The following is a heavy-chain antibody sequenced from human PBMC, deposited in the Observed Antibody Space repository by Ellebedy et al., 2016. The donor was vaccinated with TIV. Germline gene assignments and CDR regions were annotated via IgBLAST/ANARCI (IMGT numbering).Heavy chain of an antibody. CDR1: GGSISSGGYS. CDR2: IYHSGGT. V-gene: IGHV4-30-2*01. CDR3: ARAKGGYSYGYGDNYYYYYMDV. Sequence: SETLSLTXAVSGGSISSGGYSWSWIRQPPGKGLEWIGYIYHSGGTYYNPSLKSRVTISVDRSKNQFSLKLSSVTAADTAVYYCARAKGGYSYGYGDNYYYYYMDVWGKGTTVTVSS. D-gene: IGHD5-18*01. J-gene: IGHJ6*03.